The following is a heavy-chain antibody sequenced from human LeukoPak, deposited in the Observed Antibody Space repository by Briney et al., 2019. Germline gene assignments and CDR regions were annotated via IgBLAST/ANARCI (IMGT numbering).Heavy chain of an antibody. CDR2: INYSGRT. V-gene: IGHV4-38-2*02. Sequence: SETLSLTCSVSGYSIRSGYQWGWIRQAPGKGLEWIGSINYSGRTYDNPSLKSRVTISVDTSKNQFSLKLSSVTAADTAVYFCARGPYSYDSSGAFDIWGQGTMVTVSS. CDR3: ARGPYSYDSSGAFDI. D-gene: IGHD3-22*01. J-gene: IGHJ3*02. CDR1: GYSIRSGYQ.